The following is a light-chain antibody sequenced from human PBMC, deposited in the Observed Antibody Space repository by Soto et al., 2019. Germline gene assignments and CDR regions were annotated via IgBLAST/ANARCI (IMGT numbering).Light chain of an antibody. CDR1: GGTIGSFY. J-gene: IGLJ2*01. Sequence: NFMLTQPHSVSESPGKTVTISCTRSGGTIGSFYVQWYQQRPGSAPTTVIYNDDQRPSGVPDRFSCSIDSPSNSASLTISGLKSEDEADYYCQSFDTDTAVFGGGTKLTVL. CDR2: NDD. CDR3: QSFDTDTAV. V-gene: IGLV6-57*04.